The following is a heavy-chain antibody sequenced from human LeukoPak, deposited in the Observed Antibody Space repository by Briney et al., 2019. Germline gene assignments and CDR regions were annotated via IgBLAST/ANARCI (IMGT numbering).Heavy chain of an antibody. J-gene: IGHJ4*02. CDR1: GGSISGYY. CDR3: ARGPTISSGWYYYFHY. V-gene: IGHV4-59*01. D-gene: IGHD6-19*01. CDR2: MYYGGNT. Sequence: PSETLSLTCTVSGGSISGYYWSWIRQPPGKGLEWIGYMYYGGNTNYNPSHESRVTISVDTSKNQFSLKLSSVTAADTAVYYCARGPTISSGWYYYFHYWGQGTLVTVSS.